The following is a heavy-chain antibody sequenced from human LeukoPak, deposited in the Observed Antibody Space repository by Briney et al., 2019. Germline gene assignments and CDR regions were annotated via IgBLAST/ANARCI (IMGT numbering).Heavy chain of an antibody. V-gene: IGHV1-46*01. CDR2: INPSGGST. Sequence: GASVKVSCKASGYTFTSYYMHWVRQAPGQGLEWMGIINPSGGSTSYAQKFQGRVTMIRDTSTSTVYMELSSLRSEDTAVHYCASPSGMAAAGASWEIDYWGQGTLVTVSS. D-gene: IGHD6-13*01. J-gene: IGHJ4*02. CDR1: GYTFTSYY. CDR3: ASPSGMAAAGASWEIDY.